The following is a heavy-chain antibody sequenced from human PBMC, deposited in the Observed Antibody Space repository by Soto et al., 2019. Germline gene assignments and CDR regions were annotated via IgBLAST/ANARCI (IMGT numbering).Heavy chain of an antibody. J-gene: IGHJ4*02. CDR1: GFSLTNRRVS. V-gene: IGHV2-5*02. CDR3: AHVLGYCSGGSCYSGPSDY. D-gene: IGHD2-15*01. CDR2: IYWDDDK. Sequence: SGPKPVNHKQSLALTCTFCGFSLTNRRVSVVWIRQPPGKALEWLALIYWDDDKRYSPSLKSRLTITKDTSKNQVVLTMTNMDPVDTATYYCAHVLGYCSGGSCYSGPSDYWGQGTLVTVSS.